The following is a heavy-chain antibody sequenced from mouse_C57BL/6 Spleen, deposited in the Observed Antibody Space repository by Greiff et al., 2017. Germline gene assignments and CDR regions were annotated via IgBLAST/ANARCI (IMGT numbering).Heavy chain of an antibody. V-gene: IGHV1-54*01. CDR3: AILYGSSRMDY. J-gene: IGHJ4*01. CDR2: INPGSGGT. Sequence: QVQLQQSGAELVRPGTSVKVSCKASGYAFTNYLIEWVKQRPGQGLEWIGVINPGSGGTNYNEKFKGKATLTADKSSSTAYMQLSSLTSEDSAVYFCAILYGSSRMDYWGQGTSVTVSS. D-gene: IGHD1-1*01. CDR1: GYAFTNYL.